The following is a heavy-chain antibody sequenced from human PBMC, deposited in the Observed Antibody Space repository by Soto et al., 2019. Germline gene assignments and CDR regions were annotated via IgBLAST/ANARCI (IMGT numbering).Heavy chain of an antibody. CDR3: ATVGYSYGWGY. D-gene: IGHD5-18*01. V-gene: IGHV3-74*01. CDR2: VNPAGSAS. J-gene: IGHJ4*02. CDR1: GFTFSSYW. Sequence: EVQLVESGGALVQPGGSLRLSCVGSGFTFSSYWMHWVRQVPGKGRGWVSRVNPAGSASSYVDFVKGRFTVSRDNAKNALYLERNSLSAEDTAVYHCATVGYSYGWGYWGQGTLVTVSS.